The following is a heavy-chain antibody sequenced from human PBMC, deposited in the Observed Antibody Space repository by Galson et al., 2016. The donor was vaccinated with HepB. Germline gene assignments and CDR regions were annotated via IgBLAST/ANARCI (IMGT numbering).Heavy chain of an antibody. CDR3: ARSISWDYCPPLYYFDS. J-gene: IGHJ4*02. V-gene: IGHV5-51*01. CDR1: GYNFTNFW. Sequence: QSGAEVKKPGESLTMSCKGSGYNFTNFWIAWVRQMPRKGLEWMGIIHPSDSNTRYRPSFQGQVTISADKSISTAYLQWRSLKASDTAMYYCARSISWDYCPPLYYFDSWGQGTLVTVSS. D-gene: IGHD2-15*01. CDR2: IHPSDSNT.